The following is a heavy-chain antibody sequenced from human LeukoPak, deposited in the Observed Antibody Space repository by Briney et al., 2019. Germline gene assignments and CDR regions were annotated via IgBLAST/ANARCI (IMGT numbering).Heavy chain of an antibody. CDR2: ISYDGSNK. J-gene: IGHJ4*02. Sequence: GRSLRLSCAASGFTFSSYGMHWVRQAPGKGLEWVAVISYDGSNKYYADSVKGRFTISRDNSKNTLYLQMNSLRAEDTAVYYCAKEGGYYGSGSYIDYWGQGTLVTVSS. CDR3: AKEGGYYGSGSYIDY. D-gene: IGHD3-10*01. V-gene: IGHV3-30*18. CDR1: GFTFSSYG.